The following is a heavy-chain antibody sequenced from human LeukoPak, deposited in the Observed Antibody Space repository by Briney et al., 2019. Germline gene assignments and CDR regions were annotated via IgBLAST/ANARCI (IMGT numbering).Heavy chain of an antibody. V-gene: IGHV1-18*01. Sequence: ASVTVSFKASGYTFTTYGISWVRQAPGQGLEWMGWISAYNGNTNYAQKLQGRVTMTTDTSTSTAYMELRSLRSDDTAVYYCARVHCSSTSCYVQRPSDPWGQGTLVTVSS. CDR1: GYTFTTYG. CDR2: ISAYNGNT. D-gene: IGHD2-2*01. CDR3: ARVHCSSTSCYVQRPSDP. J-gene: IGHJ5*02.